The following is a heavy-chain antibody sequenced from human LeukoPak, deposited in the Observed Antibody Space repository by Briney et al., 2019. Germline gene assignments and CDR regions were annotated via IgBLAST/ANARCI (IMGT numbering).Heavy chain of an antibody. Sequence: GESLKISCKGAGYSFTSYWIGWVRQMPGKGLEWMGIIYPGDSDTRYSPSFQGQVTISADKSIGTAYLQWSSLKASDTAMYYCARQATTVVTSGPVFDYWGQGTLVTVSS. V-gene: IGHV5-51*01. D-gene: IGHD4-23*01. J-gene: IGHJ4*02. CDR3: ARQATTVVTSGPVFDY. CDR2: IYPGDSDT. CDR1: GYSFTSYW.